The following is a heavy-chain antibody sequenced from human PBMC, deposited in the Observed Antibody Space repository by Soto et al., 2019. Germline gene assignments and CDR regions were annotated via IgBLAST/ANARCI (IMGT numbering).Heavy chain of an antibody. V-gene: IGHV4-31*03. CDR2: IYYSGST. J-gene: IGHJ4*02. CDR1: GGSISSGGYY. CDR3: ARGALWFGELVDY. D-gene: IGHD3-10*01. Sequence: SETLSLTCTVSGGSISSGGYYWSWIRQHPGKGLEWIGYIYYSGSTYYNPSLKSRVTISVDTSKNQFSLKLSSVTAADTAVYYCARGALWFGELVDYWGQGTLVTVSS.